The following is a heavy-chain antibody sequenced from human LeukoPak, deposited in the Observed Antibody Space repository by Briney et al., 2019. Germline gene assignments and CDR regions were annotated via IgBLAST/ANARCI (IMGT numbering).Heavy chain of an antibody. CDR2: INLDGSER. D-gene: IGHD6-13*01. J-gene: IGHJ4*02. CDR3: GRVIAGAIDY. V-gene: IGHV3-7*01. Sequence: GGSLRLSCAASGFTFSGHSMTWVRQAPGKGLEWVANINLDGSERFYVDFVKGRFTISRDNADNSMYLQMNSLRAEDTAVHYCGRVIAGAIDYWGQGTLVTVSS. CDR1: GFTFSGHS.